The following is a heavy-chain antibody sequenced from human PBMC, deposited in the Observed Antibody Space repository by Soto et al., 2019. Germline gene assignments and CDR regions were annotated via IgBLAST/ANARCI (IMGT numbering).Heavy chain of an antibody. CDR3: ARDLGPSSYGSVVGY. CDR2: INGNADNS. V-gene: IGHV3-74*01. D-gene: IGHD3-10*01. Sequence: EVQLAESGGGLVLTGGSLRLSCAASGFSFVSYWMHWVRQVPGEGLAWVSRINGNADNSDYADSVKGRFTISRDNAMNSLYLQMNSLTVEDTAVYYCARDLGPSSYGSVVGYWGQGTLVTVSS. J-gene: IGHJ4*02. CDR1: GFSFVSYW.